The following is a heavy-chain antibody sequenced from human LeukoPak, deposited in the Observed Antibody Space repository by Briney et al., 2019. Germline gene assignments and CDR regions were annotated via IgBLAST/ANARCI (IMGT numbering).Heavy chain of an antibody. V-gene: IGHV4-38-2*02. CDR1: GYSISSGYY. CDR3: ARQTGSGLFILP. D-gene: IGHD3/OR15-3a*01. CDR2: IYHSGST. Sequence: SETLSLTCTVSGYSISSGYYWGWIRQPPGKGLEWIGSIYHSGSTYYNPSLKSRVTISVDTSKNQFSLRLTSVTAADTSVYYCARQTGSGLFILPGGQGTLVTVSS. J-gene: IGHJ4*02.